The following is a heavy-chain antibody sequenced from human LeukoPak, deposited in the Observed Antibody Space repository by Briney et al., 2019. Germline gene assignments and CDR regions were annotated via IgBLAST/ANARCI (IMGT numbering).Heavy chain of an antibody. J-gene: IGHJ4*02. D-gene: IGHD3-10*01. V-gene: IGHV1-8*01. CDR3: ARVHGSGSYLNFDY. Sequence: ASVKVSCKASGYTFKSYDINWVRQATGQGLEWMGWMNPNSGNTGYAQKFQGRVTMTRNTSISTAYMELSSLRSEDTAVYYCARVHGSGSYLNFDYWGQGTLVTVSS. CDR2: MNPNSGNT. CDR1: GYTFKSYD.